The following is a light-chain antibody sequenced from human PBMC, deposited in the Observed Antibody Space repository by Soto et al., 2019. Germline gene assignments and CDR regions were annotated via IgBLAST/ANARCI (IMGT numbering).Light chain of an antibody. CDR3: QSSDSSGRYPYV. CDR2: KDN. V-gene: IGLV3-25*02. J-gene: IGLJ1*01. CDR1: ALPKQY. Sequence: SYELTQPPSVSVSPGQTARITCSGDALPKQYAYWYQQKPGQAPVVVIYKDNGRPSGIPERFSGSSSGTTVTLTTSGVQAEDEAYYYCQSSDSSGRYPYVFGTGTKVTAL.